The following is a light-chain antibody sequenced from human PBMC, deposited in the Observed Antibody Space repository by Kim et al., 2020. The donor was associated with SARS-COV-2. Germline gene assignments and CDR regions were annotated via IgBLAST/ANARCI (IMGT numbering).Light chain of an antibody. CDR1: RSNIGKNY. Sequence: PGQKVLISGSGTRSNIGKNYVSWFQQLPGTAPKLLVNDNNKRPPAIPDRFSGTKSGTSATLGITGLQTGDEADCYCGTWDSSMSAVFGGGTQLTVL. J-gene: IGLJ2*01. V-gene: IGLV1-51*01. CDR2: DNN. CDR3: GTWDSSMSAV.